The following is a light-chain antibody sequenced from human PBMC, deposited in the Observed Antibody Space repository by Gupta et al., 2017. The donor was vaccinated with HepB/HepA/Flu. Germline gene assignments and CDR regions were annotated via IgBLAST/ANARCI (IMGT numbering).Light chain of an antibody. J-gene: IGKJ2*02. V-gene: IGKV1-39*01. CDR1: QCISTF. CDR2: GSS. Sequence: DIQLTQSPASLSASVGDTVTLSCRASQCISTFLNWYQQKSGGPTKLLIFGSSQFYSRASSRFSAISSGTTFYLTIADLHPAYFAPYYCQHTYSRCTFGLGSRLEI. CDR3: QHTYSRCT.